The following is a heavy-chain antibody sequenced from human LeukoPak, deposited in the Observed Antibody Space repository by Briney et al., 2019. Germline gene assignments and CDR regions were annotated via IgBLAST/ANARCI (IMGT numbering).Heavy chain of an antibody. V-gene: IGHV4-34*01. CDR3: ASLYGSGSYYPGLSYYYYMDV. J-gene: IGHJ6*03. CDR2: INHSGST. Sequence: SETLSLTCAVYGGSFSGYYWSWIRQPPGKGLEWIGEINHSGSTYYNPSLKSRVTISVDTSKNQFSLKLSSVTAADTAVYYCASLYGSGSYYPGLSYYYYMDVWGKGTTVTISS. CDR1: GGSFSGYY. D-gene: IGHD3-10*01.